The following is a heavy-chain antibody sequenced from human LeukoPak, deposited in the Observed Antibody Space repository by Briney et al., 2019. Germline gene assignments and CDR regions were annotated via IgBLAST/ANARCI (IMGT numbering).Heavy chain of an antibody. CDR1: GFTFSNYW. CDR2: IKRDGSEK. J-gene: IGHJ4*02. Sequence: GGSLRLSCAASGFTFSNYWMSWVRQAPGKGLEWVANIKRDGSEKYYGDSVKGRFTISRDNAKNSLYLQMNSLRAEDTAVYYCARDFPPPTGDPPPYFDYWGQGTLVTVSS. CDR3: ARDFPPPTGDPPPYFDY. D-gene: IGHD4-17*01. V-gene: IGHV3-7*01.